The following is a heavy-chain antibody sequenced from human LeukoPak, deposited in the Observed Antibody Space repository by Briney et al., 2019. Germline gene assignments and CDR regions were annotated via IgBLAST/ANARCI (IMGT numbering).Heavy chain of an antibody. V-gene: IGHV4-38-2*01. CDR3: ARNSSGHYFDY. CDR1: GYSIISDYY. J-gene: IGHJ4*02. D-gene: IGHD6-19*01. CDR2: IYHSGGT. Sequence: SETLSLTCAVSGYSIISDYYWGWIRQPPGKGLEWIGSIYHSGGTHYNPSLKSRVTMSVDTSKNQFSLKLSSVTAADGAVYYCARNSSGHYFDYWGQGTLVTVSS.